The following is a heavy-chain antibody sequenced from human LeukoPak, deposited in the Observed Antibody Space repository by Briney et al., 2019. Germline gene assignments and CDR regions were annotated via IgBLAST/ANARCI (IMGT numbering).Heavy chain of an antibody. CDR1: GDTFINYA. J-gene: IGHJ6*03. Sequence: ASVKVSCKASGDTFINYAISWVRQAPGQGLGWMGGIIPVFGTTNYAQNFQGRVTITTDESTSTAYMELSSLRSEDTAVYYCATSRRAYYYYYMDVWGKGTTVTVSS. CDR3: ATSRRAYYYYYMDV. CDR2: IIPVFGTT. V-gene: IGHV1-69*05.